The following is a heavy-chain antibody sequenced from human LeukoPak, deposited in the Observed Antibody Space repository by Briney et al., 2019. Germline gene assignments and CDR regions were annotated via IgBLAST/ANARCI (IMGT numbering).Heavy chain of an antibody. D-gene: IGHD3-10*01. CDR3: AGGIASYSSSYFDY. J-gene: IGHJ4*02. CDR2: ISPNNGGT. V-gene: IGHV1-2*02. Sequence: ASVKVSCKASGYTFTDYYTHWVRQAPGQGLEWMGWISPNNGGTNYAQKFQGRVTMTRDTSIGTAYMELSRLRSDDTAVYYCAGGIASYSSSYFDYWGQGALVTVSS. CDR1: GYTFTDYY.